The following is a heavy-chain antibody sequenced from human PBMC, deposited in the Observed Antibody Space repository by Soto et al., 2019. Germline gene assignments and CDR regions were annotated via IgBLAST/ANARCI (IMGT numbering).Heavy chain of an antibody. Sequence: QITLKESGPTLVKPTQTLTLTCTFSGFSLSTSGVGVGWIRQAPGKALEWLALIFWDDDKRYSPSLKNILTITIDASNDHVVLTMTSIYPGDTATYYCVHSGRSDVFRVLVGGTLAYWGQGTLFAVSS. CDR3: VHSGRSDVFRVLVGGTLAY. CDR1: GFSLSTSGVG. D-gene: IGHD1-7*01. J-gene: IGHJ4*02. V-gene: IGHV2-5*02. CDR2: IFWDDDK.